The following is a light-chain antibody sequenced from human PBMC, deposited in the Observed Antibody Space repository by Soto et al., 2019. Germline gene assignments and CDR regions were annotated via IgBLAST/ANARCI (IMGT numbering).Light chain of an antibody. J-gene: IGKJ2*01. V-gene: IGKV3-11*01. CDR1: QSVSKY. Sequence: EIVLTQSPATLSLSPGERATLSCRASQSVSKYLAWYQQKPGQAPRLLIYGASNRATGIPARFTGSESGTDFTLTISSLEPEDFAVYYCHHRGEWPRTFGQGTKLEI. CDR3: HHRGEWPRT. CDR2: GAS.